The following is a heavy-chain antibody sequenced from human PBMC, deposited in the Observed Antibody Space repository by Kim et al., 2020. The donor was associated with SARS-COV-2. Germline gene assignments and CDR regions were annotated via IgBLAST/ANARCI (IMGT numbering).Heavy chain of an antibody. D-gene: IGHD6-19*01. CDR2: K. Sequence: KYYVDSGKGRFTISRDNAKNSLYLQMNSLRAEDTAVYYCARDSGWRDLDYWGQGTLVTVSS. V-gene: IGHV3-7*03. J-gene: IGHJ4*02. CDR3: ARDSGWRDLDY.